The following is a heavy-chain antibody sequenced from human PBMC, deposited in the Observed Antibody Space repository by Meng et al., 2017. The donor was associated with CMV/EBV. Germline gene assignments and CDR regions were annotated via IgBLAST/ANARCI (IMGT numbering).Heavy chain of an antibody. CDR3: ARLPVAMIGDCTCSSCPGYYKGMDV. Sequence: ASVKVSCKASGYIFTGYYLHWVRRAPGQGLEWMGWINPNSGGTKYAQKSQGRVNMTRDTSISRGYMELSSLRSDDTAVYYCARLPVAMIGDCTCSSCPGYYKGMDVWGRGTTVTVSS. CDR1: GYIFTGYY. V-gene: IGHV1-2*02. CDR2: INPNSGGT. D-gene: IGHD2-2*03. J-gene: IGHJ6*02.